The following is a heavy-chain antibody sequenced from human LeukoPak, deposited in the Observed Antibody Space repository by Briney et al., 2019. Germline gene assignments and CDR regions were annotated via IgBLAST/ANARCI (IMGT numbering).Heavy chain of an antibody. J-gene: IGHJ4*02. V-gene: IGHV1-69*05. Sequence: SVKLSCKASGGTFSSYAISWVRQAPGQGLEWMGRIIPIFGTANYAQKLQGRVTITTDESTPTAHTQRSSLRSEETAGYYCARDVKPLAYYDSSGYSVWGEGTLVTVSS. CDR1: GGTFSSYA. CDR2: IIPIFGTA. CDR3: ARDVKPLAYYDSSGYSV. D-gene: IGHD3-22*01.